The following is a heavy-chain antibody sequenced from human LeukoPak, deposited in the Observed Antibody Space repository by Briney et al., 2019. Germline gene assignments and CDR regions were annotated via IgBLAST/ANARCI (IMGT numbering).Heavy chain of an antibody. CDR2: IYYSGST. Sequence: PSETLSLTCTVPGGSISSGDYYWSWIRQPPGKGLEWIGYIYYSGSTYYNPSLKSRVAISVDTSKNQFSLKLSSVTAADTAVYYCAREKRSGYGPRFDPWGQGTLVTVSS. J-gene: IGHJ5*02. V-gene: IGHV4-30-4*01. D-gene: IGHD3-3*01. CDR1: GGSISSGDYY. CDR3: AREKRSGYGPRFDP.